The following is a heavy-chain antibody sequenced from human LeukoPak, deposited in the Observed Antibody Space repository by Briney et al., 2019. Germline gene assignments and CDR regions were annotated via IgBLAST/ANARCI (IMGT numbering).Heavy chain of an antibody. D-gene: IGHD3-3*01. CDR2: IKQDGSEK. Sequence: PGGSLRLSCAASGFTFSSYWMSWVRQAPGKGLEWVANIKQDGSEKYYVDSVKGRSTISRDNAKNSLYLQMNSLRAEDTAVYYCARDGLTYYDFWSGYNWFDPWGQGTLVTVSS. V-gene: IGHV3-7*01. CDR3: ARDGLTYYDFWSGYNWFDP. CDR1: GFTFSSYW. J-gene: IGHJ5*02.